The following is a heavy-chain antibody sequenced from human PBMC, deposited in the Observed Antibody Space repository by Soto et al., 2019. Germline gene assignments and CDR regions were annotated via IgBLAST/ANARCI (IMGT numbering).Heavy chain of an antibody. J-gene: IGHJ6*02. V-gene: IGHV3-48*01. CDR3: AREIRGGTYYYYGMDV. CDR1: GFTFSSYS. Sequence: EVQLVESGGGLVQPGGSLRLSCAASGFTFSSYSMNWVRQAPGKGLEWVSYISSSSSTIYYADSVKGRFTISRDNAKNSLYLQMNSLRAEDTAVYYCAREIRGGTYYYYGMDVWGQGTTVTVSS. D-gene: IGHD1-1*01. CDR2: ISSSSSTI.